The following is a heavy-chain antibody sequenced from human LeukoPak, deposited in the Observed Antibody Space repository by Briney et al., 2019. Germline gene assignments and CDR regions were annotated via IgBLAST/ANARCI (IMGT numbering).Heavy chain of an antibody. V-gene: IGHV4-59*01. CDR1: GGSISSYY. D-gene: IGHD5-24*01. CDR3: ARIREGYNVNWFFDL. CDR2: ISYSGST. J-gene: IGHJ2*01. Sequence: SETLSLTCTVSGGSISSYYWSWIRQPPGKGLEWIGYISYSGSTNSNPSLKSGVTISVDTAKAQFSLKLSSVTVADTAVYYCARIREGYNVNWFFDLWDRGTLVPVSS.